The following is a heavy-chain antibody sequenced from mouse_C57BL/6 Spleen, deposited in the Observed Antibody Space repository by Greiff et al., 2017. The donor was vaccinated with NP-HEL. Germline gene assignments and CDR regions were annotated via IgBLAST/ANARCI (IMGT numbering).Heavy chain of an antibody. V-gene: IGHV1-39*01. CDR2: INPNYGTT. D-gene: IGHD1-1*01. CDR3: ARKGLYYGSSYDFDY. CDR1: GYSFTDYN. Sequence: VHVKQSGPELVKPGASVKISCKASGYSFTDYNMNWVKQSNGKSLEWIGVINPNYGTTSYNQKFKGKATLTVDQSSSTAYMQLNSLTSEDSAVYYCARKGLYYGSSYDFDYWGQGTTLTVSS. J-gene: IGHJ2*01.